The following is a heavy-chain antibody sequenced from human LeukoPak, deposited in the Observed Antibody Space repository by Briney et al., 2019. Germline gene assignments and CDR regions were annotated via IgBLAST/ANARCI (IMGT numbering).Heavy chain of an antibody. D-gene: IGHD4-23*01. V-gene: IGHV3-43*02. J-gene: IGHJ4*02. CDR1: GFTFDDYA. Sequence: GGSLRLSCAASGFTFDDYAMHWVRQAPGKGLEWVSLISGDGGSTYYADSVKGRFTISRDNSKNSLYLQMNSLRTEDTALYYCVKDIYGGNSGHFDYWGQGTLVTVSS. CDR3: VKDIYGGNSGHFDY. CDR2: ISGDGGST.